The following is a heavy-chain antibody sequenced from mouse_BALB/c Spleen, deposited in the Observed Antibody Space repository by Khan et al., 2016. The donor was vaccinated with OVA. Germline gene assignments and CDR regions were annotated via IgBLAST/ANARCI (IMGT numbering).Heavy chain of an antibody. CDR1: GYTFTSYW. CDR2: IFPGTGTT. D-gene: IGHD2-1*01. V-gene: IGHV1S132*01. J-gene: IGHJ3*01. Sequence: QVQLQQSGAELVKPGASVKLSCKTSGYTFTSYWIQWVKQRPGQGLGWIGQIFPGTGTTYYTENFKGKATLTVDTSSSTAYVQLSSLTSEDSAVYFCARGYFGNYEFVYWGQGTLVTVAP. CDR3: ARGYFGNYEFVY.